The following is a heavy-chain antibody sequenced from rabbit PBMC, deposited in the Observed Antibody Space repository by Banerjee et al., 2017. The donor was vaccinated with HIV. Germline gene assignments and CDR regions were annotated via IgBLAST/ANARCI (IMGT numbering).Heavy chain of an antibody. CDR3: ARDYINGYSDYVFNF. D-gene: IGHD6-1*01. Sequence: QEQLEESGGGLVKPEGSLTLTCKASGFDLSNNYVMCWVRQAPGKGLEWIGCIDAGSSGITYYASWAKGRVTISKTSSTTVTLQMTSLTAADTATYFCARDYINGYSDYVFNFWGPGTLVTVS. J-gene: IGHJ4*01. CDR1: GFDLSNNYV. CDR2: IDAGSSGIT. V-gene: IGHV1S45*01.